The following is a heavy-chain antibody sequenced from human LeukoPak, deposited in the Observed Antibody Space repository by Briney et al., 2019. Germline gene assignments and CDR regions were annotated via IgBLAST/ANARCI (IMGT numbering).Heavy chain of an antibody. J-gene: IGHJ6*02. CDR2: IYYSGST. CDR3: ARGHTNRGMDV. V-gene: IGHV4-59*01. CDR1: GGSISSYC. Sequence: SETLSLTRTVSGGSISSYCWSWIRQPPGKGLEWIGYIYYSGSTNYNPSLKSRVTISVDTSKNQFSLKLSSVTAADTAVYYCARGHTNRGMDVWGQGTTVTVSS.